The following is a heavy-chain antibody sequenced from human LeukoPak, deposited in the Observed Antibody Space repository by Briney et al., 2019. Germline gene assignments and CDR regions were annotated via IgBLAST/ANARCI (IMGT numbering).Heavy chain of an antibody. V-gene: IGHV3-23*01. J-gene: IGHJ4*02. CDR1: GFTFSSYA. Sequence: GGSLRLSCAASGFTFSSYAMSWVRQAPGKGLEWVSAISGSGGSTYYADSVKGRYTISRDNSKNTLYLQMNSLRAEDTAVYYCAKVSGNDDYGGMVLDYWGQGTLVTVSS. CDR3: AKVSGNDDYGGMVLDY. CDR2: ISGSGGST. D-gene: IGHD4-23*01.